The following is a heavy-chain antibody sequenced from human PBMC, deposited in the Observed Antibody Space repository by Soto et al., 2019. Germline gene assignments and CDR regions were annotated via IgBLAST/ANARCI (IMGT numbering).Heavy chain of an antibody. V-gene: IGHV3-33*01. Sequence: SLRLSCAASGFTFSSYGMHWVRQAPGKGLEWVAVIWYDGSNKYYADSVKGRFTISRDNSKNTLYLQMNSLRAEDTAVYYCARDRGPTGIAAARYYYYGMDVWGQGTTVTVSS. CDR3: ARDRGPTGIAAARYYYYGMDV. CDR2: IWYDGSNK. D-gene: IGHD6-13*01. J-gene: IGHJ6*02. CDR1: GFTFSSYG.